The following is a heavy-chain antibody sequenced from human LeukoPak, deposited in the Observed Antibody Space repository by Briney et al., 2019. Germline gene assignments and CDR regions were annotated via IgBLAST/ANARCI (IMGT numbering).Heavy chain of an antibody. J-gene: IGHJ4*02. V-gene: IGHV3-23*01. D-gene: IGHD6-19*01. CDR3: AKVAQKYSSGWYDY. CDR1: GFTVSSNY. Sequence: GGSLRLSCAASGFTVSSNYMSWVRQAPGKGLEWVSAISGSGGSTYYADSVKGRFTISRDNSKNTLYLQMNSLRAEDTAVYYCAKVAQKYSSGWYDYWGQGTLVTVSS. CDR2: ISGSGGST.